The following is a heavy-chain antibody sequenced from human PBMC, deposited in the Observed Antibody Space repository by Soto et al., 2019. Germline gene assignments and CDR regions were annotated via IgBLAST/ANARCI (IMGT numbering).Heavy chain of an antibody. CDR2: IIPILGIA. CDR1: GGTFSSYT. Sequence: SVKVSCTASGGTFSSYTISWVRQAPGQGLEWMGRIIPILGIANYAQKFQGRVTITADKSTSTAYMELSSLRSEDTAVYYCARGEYDYIWGSYRYRAFDIWGQGTMVTVSS. J-gene: IGHJ3*02. CDR3: ARGEYDYIWGSYRYRAFDI. D-gene: IGHD3-16*02. V-gene: IGHV1-69*02.